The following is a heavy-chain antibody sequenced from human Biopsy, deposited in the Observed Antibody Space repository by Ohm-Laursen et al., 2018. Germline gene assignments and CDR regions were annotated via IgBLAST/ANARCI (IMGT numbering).Heavy chain of an antibody. J-gene: IGHJ4*02. CDR3: ARDPLNGHKHFDY. CDR1: SYTFTDYN. CDR2: INCKTGTT. V-gene: IGHV1-2*02. D-gene: IGHD2-8*01. Sequence: GASVKVSCKASSYTFTDYNIHWMRQAPGQGLEWLGFINCKTGTTNYAQKFHGTVTMTRETSISTAYLALGSLRSADTAIYYCARDPLNGHKHFDYWGQGSLVTVSS.